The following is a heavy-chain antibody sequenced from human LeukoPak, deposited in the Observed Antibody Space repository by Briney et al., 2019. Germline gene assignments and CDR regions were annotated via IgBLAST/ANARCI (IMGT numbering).Heavy chain of an antibody. D-gene: IGHD6-13*01. Sequence: SETLSLTCAVSGGSISSYYWSWIRQPPGKGLEWIGYIYYSGTTNYNPSLKSRVTISVDTSKNQFSLKLSSVTAADTAVYYCARGVYIAAAQYAYWGQGTLVTVSS. V-gene: IGHV4-59*01. CDR3: ARGVYIAAAQYAY. CDR1: GGSISSYY. J-gene: IGHJ4*02. CDR2: IYYSGTT.